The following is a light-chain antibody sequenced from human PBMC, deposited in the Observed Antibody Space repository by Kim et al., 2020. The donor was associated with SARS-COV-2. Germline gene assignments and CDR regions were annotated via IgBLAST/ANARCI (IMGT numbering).Light chain of an antibody. V-gene: IGKV3-15*01. J-gene: IGKJ4*01. Sequence: EIVMTQSPATLSVSPGERVTLSCRASQSVTSNLAWYQQKPGQAPRLLIYDASTRATTIPARFSGSGSGTEFTLTISSLQSEDFAVYFCQQHNNWPLTFGGGTKVEIK. CDR2: DAS. CDR1: QSVTSN. CDR3: QQHNNWPLT.